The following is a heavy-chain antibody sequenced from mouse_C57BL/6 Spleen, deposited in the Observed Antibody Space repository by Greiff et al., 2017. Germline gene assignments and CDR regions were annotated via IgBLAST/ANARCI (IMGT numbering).Heavy chain of an antibody. V-gene: IGHV1-18*01. D-gene: IGHD2-4*01. CDR2: INPNNGGT. CDR1: GYTFTDYN. CDR3: ARRGHYDYDSWFAY. J-gene: IGHJ3*01. Sequence: EVQLQQSGPELVKPGASVKIPCKASGYTFTDYNMDWVKQSHGKSLEWIGDINPNNGGTIYNQKFKGKATLTVDKSSSTAYMELRSLTSEDTAVYYCARRGHYDYDSWFAYWGQGTLVTVSA.